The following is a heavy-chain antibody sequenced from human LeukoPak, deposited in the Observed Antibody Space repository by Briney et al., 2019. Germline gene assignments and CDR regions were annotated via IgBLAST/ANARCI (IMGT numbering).Heavy chain of an antibody. CDR1: GGSITNTNY. CDR2: VNLQGST. V-gene: IGHV4-4*02. J-gene: IGHJ4*02. CDR3: AREGGPYRPLDY. Sequence: SGTLSLTCGVSGGSITNTNYWTWVRQPPGKGLEWIGEVNLQGSTNYNPSLLGRVAISVDTSENHISLQLTSVTAADTAVYYCAREGGPYRPLDYSGQGTLVTVSS.